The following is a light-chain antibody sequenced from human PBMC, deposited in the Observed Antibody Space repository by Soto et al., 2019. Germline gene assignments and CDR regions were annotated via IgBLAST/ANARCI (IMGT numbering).Light chain of an antibody. CDR2: WAS. CDR3: QQCYTTPPT. CDR1: QSVLYSSNNKNC. Sequence: DIVMTQSPDSLAVSLGERATLNCKSSQSVLYSSNNKNCLAWYQQKPGQPPKLLIYWASTRESGVPDRFSGSGSGADFTLTISSLQAEDVAVYYCQQCYTTPPTFGQGTRLEIK. J-gene: IGKJ5*01. V-gene: IGKV4-1*01.